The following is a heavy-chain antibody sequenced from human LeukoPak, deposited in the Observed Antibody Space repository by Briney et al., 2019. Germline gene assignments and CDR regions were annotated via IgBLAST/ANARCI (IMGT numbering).Heavy chain of an antibody. V-gene: IGHV3-7*03. CDR3: ARDQYDTWSRRGNFDS. CDR2: IKLDGSEK. D-gene: IGHD3-3*01. J-gene: IGHJ4*02. CDR1: GFTFTTHA. Sequence: GGSLRLSCAASGFTFTTHAMSWVRQAPGKGLEWVANIKLDGSEKNYVDSVKGRFTISRDNTKNSLYLQMNSLRAEDTAVFYCARDQYDTWSRRGNFDSWGQGTLVIVSS.